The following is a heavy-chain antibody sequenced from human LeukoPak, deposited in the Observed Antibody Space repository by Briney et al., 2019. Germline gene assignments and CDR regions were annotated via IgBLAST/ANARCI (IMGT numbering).Heavy chain of an antibody. Sequence: GGSLRLSCAASGFTFSSYAMHWVRQAPGKGLEWVAVISYDGSNKYYADSVKGRFTISRDNSKNTLYLQMSSLRAEDTAVYYCARGSTYGDYAFDYWGQGTLVTVSS. J-gene: IGHJ4*02. CDR2: ISYDGSNK. V-gene: IGHV3-30*04. D-gene: IGHD4-17*01. CDR1: GFTFSSYA. CDR3: ARGSTYGDYAFDY.